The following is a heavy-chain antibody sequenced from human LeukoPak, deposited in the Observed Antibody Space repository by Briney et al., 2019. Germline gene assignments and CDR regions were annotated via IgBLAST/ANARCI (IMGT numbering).Heavy chain of an antibody. D-gene: IGHD7-27*01. CDR2: IVPNSGGT. V-gene: IGHV1-2*02. J-gene: IGHJ4*02. CDR1: GYTFTDYY. Sequence: ASVKVSCKTSGYTFTDYYIHWVRQAPGQGLEWMGWIVPNSGGTSFAQNFQGRVTMTRDTSITTMYMELSSLRSDDTAVYYCARGPAWGLDYWAQGTLVTVSS. CDR3: ARGPAWGLDY.